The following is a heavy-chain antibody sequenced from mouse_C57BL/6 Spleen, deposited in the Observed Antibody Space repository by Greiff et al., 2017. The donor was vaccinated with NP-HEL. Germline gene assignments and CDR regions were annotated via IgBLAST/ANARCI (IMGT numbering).Heavy chain of an antibody. V-gene: IGHV3-6*01. Sequence: ESGPGLVKPSQSLSLTCSVTGYSITSGYYWNWIRQFPGNKLEWMGYISYDGSNNYNPSLKNRISITRDTSKNQFFLKLNSVTTEDTATYYCARDDGYPGDYWGQGTSVTVSS. D-gene: IGHD2-3*01. CDR3: ARDDGYPGDY. J-gene: IGHJ4*01. CDR1: GYSITSGYY. CDR2: ISYDGSN.